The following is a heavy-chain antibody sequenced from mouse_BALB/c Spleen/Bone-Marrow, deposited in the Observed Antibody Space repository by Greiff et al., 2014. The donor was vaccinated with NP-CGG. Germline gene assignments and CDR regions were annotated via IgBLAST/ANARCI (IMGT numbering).Heavy chain of an antibody. V-gene: IGHV2-9*02. CDR1: GFSLTSYG. J-gene: IGHJ4*01. CDR2: ISAGGST. D-gene: IGHD1-2*01. Sequence: VMLVESGPGLVAPSQSLYITCTVSGFSLTSYGVHWVRQPPGKGLEWLGVISAGGSTNYYTDHISRLNISKDNSKSQVYLKMNRLQTDDTAMYYGSRITTATGGMDYWGQGTLVTVSS. CDR3: SRITTATGGMDY.